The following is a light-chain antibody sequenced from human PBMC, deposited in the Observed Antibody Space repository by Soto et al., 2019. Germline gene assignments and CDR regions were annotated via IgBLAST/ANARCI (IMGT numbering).Light chain of an antibody. CDR1: QSVSSTY. Sequence: EIVVTQSPGTLSLSTGERATLSCRASQSVSSTYLAWYQHKPGQPPTLLIYGAFSRVTGIPDRFNGSGSVTDFTLTISRLEPEDFAVYYCQIYGRSWTWTFGQGTKVEIK. J-gene: IGKJ1*01. V-gene: IGKV3-20*01. CDR3: QIYGRSWTWT. CDR2: GAF.